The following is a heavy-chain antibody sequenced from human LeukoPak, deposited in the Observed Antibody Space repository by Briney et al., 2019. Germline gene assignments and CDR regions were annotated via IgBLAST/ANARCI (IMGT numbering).Heavy chain of an antibody. D-gene: IGHD3-22*01. V-gene: IGHV4-39*07. J-gene: IGHJ5*02. CDR2: IYQSGST. Sequence: SETLSLTCTVSGGSISSRSYYWGWIRQPPGKGLEWIGIIYQSGSTYYNPSLKSRVTISVDKSKNQFSLKLSSVTAADTAVYYCARMRESRYYDSSGGWFDPWGQGTLVTVSS. CDR1: GGSISSRSYY. CDR3: ARMRESRYYDSSGGWFDP.